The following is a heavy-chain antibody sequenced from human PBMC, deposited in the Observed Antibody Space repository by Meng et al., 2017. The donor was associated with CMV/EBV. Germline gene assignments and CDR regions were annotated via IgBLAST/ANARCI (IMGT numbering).Heavy chain of an antibody. CDR3: AAENKVEYCSSTSGYTKQDVDV. D-gene: IGHD2-2*02. Sequence: SVKVSCKASGGTFSSYAISWVRQAPGQGLEWMGGIIPILGTANYAQKFQGRVTITTDESTSTAYMELSSLRSEDTAVYYCAAENKVEYCSSTSGYTKQDVDVWGQGTTVTVSS. CDR2: IIPILGTA. CDR1: GGTFSSYA. J-gene: IGHJ6*02. V-gene: IGHV1-69*05.